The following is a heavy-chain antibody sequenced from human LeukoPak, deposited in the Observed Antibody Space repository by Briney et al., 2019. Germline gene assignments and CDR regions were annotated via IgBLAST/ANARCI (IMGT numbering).Heavy chain of an antibody. V-gene: IGHV4-31*03. D-gene: IGHD4-17*01. CDR2: IYYSGST. CDR1: GGSISSGGYY. J-gene: IGHJ4*02. CDR3: ARRRPVTTPGGYFGY. Sequence: SETLSLTCTVSGGSISSGGYYWSWIRQHPGKGLEWIGYIYYSGSTYYNSSLKSRVTISVDTSKNQFSLNLSSVTAADTAVYYCARRRPVTTPGGYFGYWGQGTLVTVSS.